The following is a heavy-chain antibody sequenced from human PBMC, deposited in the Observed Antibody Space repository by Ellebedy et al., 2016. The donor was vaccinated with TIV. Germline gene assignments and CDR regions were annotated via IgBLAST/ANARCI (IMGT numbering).Heavy chain of an antibody. CDR3: ARHLVEGSKSGSYWGVVGY. J-gene: IGHJ4*02. Sequence: GESLKISXKGSGYSFTSYWIGWVRQMPGKGLEWMGIIYPGDSDTRYSPSFQGQVTISADKSISTAYLQWSSLKASDTAMYYCARHLVEGSKSGSYWGVVGYWGQGTLVTVSS. D-gene: IGHD1-26*01. V-gene: IGHV5-51*01. CDR2: IYPGDSDT. CDR1: GYSFTSYW.